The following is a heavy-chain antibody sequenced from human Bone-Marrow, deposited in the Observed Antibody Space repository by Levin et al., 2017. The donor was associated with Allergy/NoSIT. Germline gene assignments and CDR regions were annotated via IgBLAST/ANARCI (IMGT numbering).Heavy chain of an antibody. D-gene: IGHD6-19*01. Sequence: GESLKISCKVSGHTLTELSMHWVRQAPGKGLEWMGGFDAEDGERIYAQKFEGRVSMTEDTSTDTAYMDLSSLRSEDTAVYYCATMIGRYSRGWDWFDPWGQGTLVTVSS. CDR2: FDAEDGER. CDR1: GHTLTELS. CDR3: ATMIGRYSRGWDWFDP. V-gene: IGHV1-24*01. J-gene: IGHJ5*02.